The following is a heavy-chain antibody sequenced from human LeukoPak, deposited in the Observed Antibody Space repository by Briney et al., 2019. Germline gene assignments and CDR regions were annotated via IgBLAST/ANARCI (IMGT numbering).Heavy chain of an antibody. CDR2: MSDDGSEK. CDR3: ARGRWFDP. V-gene: IGHV3-30-3*01. CDR1: GFTLSRFA. J-gene: IGHJ5*02. Sequence: QPGRSLTLSCTASGFTLSRFAMHWVRQAPGKGLEWLGHMSDDGSEKHYVDSVRGRFTISRDPSKNTLYLEMTSLRTEDTAVYYCARGRWFDPWGQGTLVTVSS.